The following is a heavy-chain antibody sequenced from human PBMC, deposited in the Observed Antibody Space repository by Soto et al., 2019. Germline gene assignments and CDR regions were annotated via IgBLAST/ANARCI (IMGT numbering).Heavy chain of an antibody. CDR2: INAGNGNT. V-gene: IGHV1-3*01. D-gene: IGHD2-15*01. J-gene: IGHJ1*01. CDR3: ERHCSGGSCAEYLQH. CDR1: GYTFTSYA. Sequence: QVQLVQSGAAVKKPGASVKVSCKASGYTFTSYAMHWVRQAPGQRREWMGWINAGNGNTKYSQKFKGRVTITRDTSASTDYMELSRLRSEDTAVYYCERHCSGGSCAEYLQHWGQGTLVTVSS.